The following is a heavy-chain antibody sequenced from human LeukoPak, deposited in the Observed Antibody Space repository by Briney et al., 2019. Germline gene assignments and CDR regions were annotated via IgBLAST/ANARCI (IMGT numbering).Heavy chain of an antibody. CDR3: ARLDSTNPFDY. CDR2: ISYDGSNK. V-gene: IGHV3-30-3*01. Sequence: GGSLRLSCAASGFTFSSYAMHWVRQAPGKGLEWVAVISYDGSNKYYADSVKGRFTISRDNSKNTLYLQMNSLRAEDTAVYYCARLDSTNPFDYWGQGTLVTVSS. D-gene: IGHD5/OR15-5a*01. CDR1: GFTFSSYA. J-gene: IGHJ4*02.